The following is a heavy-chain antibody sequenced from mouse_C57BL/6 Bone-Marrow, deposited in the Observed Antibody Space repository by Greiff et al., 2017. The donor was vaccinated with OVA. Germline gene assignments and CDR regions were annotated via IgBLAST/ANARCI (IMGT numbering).Heavy chain of an antibody. J-gene: IGHJ4*01. V-gene: IGHV1-15*01. D-gene: IGHD1-1*01. CDR3: TRRLFDYGSST. CDR1: GYTFTDYE. CDR2: IDPETGGT. Sequence: QVQLQQSGAELVRPGASVTLSCKASGYTFTDYEMHWVKQTPVHGLEWIGAIDPETGGTAYNQKFKGKAILTADKSSSTAYMELRSLTSEDSAVYYCTRRLFDYGSSTWGQGTSVTVAS.